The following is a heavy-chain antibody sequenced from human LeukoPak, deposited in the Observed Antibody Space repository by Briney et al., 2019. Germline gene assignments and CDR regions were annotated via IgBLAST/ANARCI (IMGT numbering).Heavy chain of an antibody. CDR3: ARDSQEFFQH. CDR1: GFTFDNYA. CDR2: ISGDGGST. V-gene: IGHV3-43*02. Sequence: GGSLRLSCAASGFTFDNYAIHWVRHAPGKGREWVSLISGDGGSTYYADSMKGRFTISRDNSKNSLYLQMNSLRTEDTALYYCARDSQEFFQHWGQGTLVTVSS. J-gene: IGHJ1*01.